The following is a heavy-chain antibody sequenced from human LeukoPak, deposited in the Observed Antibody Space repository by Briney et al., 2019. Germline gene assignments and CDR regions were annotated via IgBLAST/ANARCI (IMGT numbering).Heavy chain of an antibody. CDR1: GFTFSSHA. Sequence: PGGSLRLSCAASGFTFSSHAMNWVRRTPGKGLEWVSAITGSGINTYYADSVKGRFTISRDNSKNTLHLQINSLRAEDTAVYYCAKGQRGGRLIVVVVAVSHYWGQGTLVTVSS. CDR2: ITGSGINT. J-gene: IGHJ4*02. CDR3: AKGQRGGRLIVVVVAVSHY. V-gene: IGHV3-23*01. D-gene: IGHD2-15*01.